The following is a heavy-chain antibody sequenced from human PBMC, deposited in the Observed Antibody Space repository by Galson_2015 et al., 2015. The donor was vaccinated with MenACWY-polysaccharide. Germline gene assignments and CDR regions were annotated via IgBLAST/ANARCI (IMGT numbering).Heavy chain of an antibody. V-gene: IGHV3-7*03. CDR2: IREGGSEK. Sequence: SLRLSCAASGFTFSSYWMCWVRQAPGKGLEWVANIREGGSEKYYVDSVKGRFTISRDNAKNSLYLQMNSLRAEDTAVYYCARVSVRFGGARTSVIDYWGQGTLVTVSS. J-gene: IGHJ4*02. D-gene: IGHD3-16*01. CDR1: GFTFSSYW. CDR3: ARVSVRFGGARTSVIDY.